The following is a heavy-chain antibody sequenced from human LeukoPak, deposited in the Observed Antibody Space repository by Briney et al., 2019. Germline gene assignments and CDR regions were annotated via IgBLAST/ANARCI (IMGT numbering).Heavy chain of an antibody. V-gene: IGHV5-51*01. CDR3: ARPVEYSGSWDDAFDI. J-gene: IGHJ3*02. CDR2: IYPGGSDT. Sequence: GESLKISCKGSRYSFTSYWIGWVRQMPGKGLEWMGIIYPGGSDTRYSPSFQGQVTISADKSISTAYLQWSSLKASDTAMYYCARPVEYSGSWDDAFDIWGQGTMVTVSS. D-gene: IGHD1-26*01. CDR1: RYSFTSYW.